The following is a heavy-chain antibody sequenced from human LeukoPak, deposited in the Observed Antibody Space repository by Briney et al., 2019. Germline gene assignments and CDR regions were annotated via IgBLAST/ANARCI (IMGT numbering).Heavy chain of an antibody. J-gene: IGHJ3*02. Sequence: GGSLRLSCAASGFTFSDYYMSWIRQAPGKGLEWVSYVSSSGSTIYYADSVKGRFTISRDNAKNSLYLQMNSLRAEDTAVYYCTRGYSSGWYSRGAFDIWGQGTMVTVSS. CDR2: VSSSGSTI. V-gene: IGHV3-11*01. CDR3: TRGYSSGWYSRGAFDI. D-gene: IGHD6-19*01. CDR1: GFTFSDYY.